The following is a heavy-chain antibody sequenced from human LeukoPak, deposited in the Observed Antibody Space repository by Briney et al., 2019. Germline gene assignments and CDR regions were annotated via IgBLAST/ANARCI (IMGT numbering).Heavy chain of an antibody. CDR3: ARSLGYSISFDY. V-gene: IGHV1-2*02. J-gene: IGHJ4*02. CDR2: INPNSGGT. CDR1: GYTFTGYY. D-gene: IGHD6-13*01. Sequence: ASVKVSCKASGYTFTGYYIHWVRRAPGQGLEWMGWINPNSGGTNYAQKFQGRVTMTRDTSISTAYMELSRLRSGDTAVYYCARSLGYSISFDYWGQGTLVTVSS.